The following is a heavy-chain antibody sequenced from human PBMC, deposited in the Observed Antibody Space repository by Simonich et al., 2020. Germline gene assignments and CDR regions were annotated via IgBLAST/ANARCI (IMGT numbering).Heavy chain of an antibody. CDR3: ARDSYSSWYFDL. V-gene: IGHV1-2*02. CDR1: GYTFTGCY. D-gene: IGHD6-13*01. J-gene: IGHJ2*01. CDR2: INPNSGGT. Sequence: QVQLVQSGDEVTKPGASVKVSCKASGYTFTGCYMHWVRQAPGQGLELMGWINPNSGGTNDAQKFQGSVTMTRDTSISTAYMELSRLRADDTAVYYGARDSYSSWYFDLWGRGTLVTVSS.